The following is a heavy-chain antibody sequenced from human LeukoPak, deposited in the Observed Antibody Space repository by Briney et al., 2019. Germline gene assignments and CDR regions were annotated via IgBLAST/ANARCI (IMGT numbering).Heavy chain of an antibody. CDR1: GFTFSSYW. V-gene: IGHV3-7*01. J-gene: IGHJ6*02. CDR2: IKQDGSEK. D-gene: IGHD2-2*01. CDR3: ARDQRTRYCSSTSCYFDYYYGMDV. Sequence: GGSLRLSCAASGFTFSSYWMSWVRRAPGKGLEWVANIKQDGSEKYYVDSVKGRITISRDNAKNSLYLQMNSLRAEDTAVYYCARDQRTRYCSSTSCYFDYYYGMDVWGQGTTVTVSS.